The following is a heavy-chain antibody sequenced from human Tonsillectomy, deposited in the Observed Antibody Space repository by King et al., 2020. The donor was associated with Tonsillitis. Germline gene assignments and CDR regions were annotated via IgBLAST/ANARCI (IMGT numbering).Heavy chain of an antibody. D-gene: IGHD2-15*01. V-gene: IGHV1-69*01. CDR1: GGTFSNFA. CDR2: IIPIFDTA. J-gene: IGHJ6*02. Sequence: QLVQSGSEVKKPGSSVKVSCKASGGTFSNFAISWVRQAPGHGLEWMGGIIPIFDTANYAQKFQGRVTITADESTTTTYMELSSLRSEDTAVYYCARGDLGFCSDGSCYYYYGLDVWGQGTTVTVSS. CDR3: ARGDLGFCSDGSCYYYYGLDV.